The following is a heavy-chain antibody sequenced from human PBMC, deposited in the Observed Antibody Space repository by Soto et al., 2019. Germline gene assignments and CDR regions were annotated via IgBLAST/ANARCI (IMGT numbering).Heavy chain of an antibody. CDR2: IYYSGST. CDR1: GGSISSGGYY. D-gene: IGHD5-12*01. J-gene: IGHJ4*02. V-gene: IGHV4-31*03. CDR3: ATESGVISGYSY. Sequence: QVQLQESGPGLVKPSQTLSLTCTVSGGSISSGGYYWSWIRQHPGKGLEWIGYIYYSGSTYYNPSLRSRXXIXVXXPKNQFSLKLSSVTAADTAVYYCATESGVISGYSYWGQGTLVTVSS.